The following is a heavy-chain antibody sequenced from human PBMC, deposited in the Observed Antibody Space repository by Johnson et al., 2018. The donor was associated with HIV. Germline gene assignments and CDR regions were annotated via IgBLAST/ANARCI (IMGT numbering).Heavy chain of an antibody. CDR2: IKQDGSEK. CDR3: ARQLATGDDAFDI. D-gene: IGHD7-27*01. V-gene: IGHV3-7*01. Sequence: VQLVESGGGLVQPGGSLRLSCAASGFTFSSYWMSWVRQAPGKGLEWVANIKQDGSEKYYVDSVKGRFTISRDNAKNSLYLQMNSLIAGDTAVYYCARQLATGDDAFDIWGQGTMVTVSS. CDR1: GFTFSSYW. J-gene: IGHJ3*02.